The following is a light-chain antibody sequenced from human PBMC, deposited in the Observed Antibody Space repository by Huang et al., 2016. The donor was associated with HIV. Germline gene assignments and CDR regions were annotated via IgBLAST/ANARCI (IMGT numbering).Light chain of an antibody. J-gene: IGKJ4*01. CDR2: VAS. Sequence: EIVMTQSPATLSVSPGERATLSCRASQNINSNLFWYQQKPGQAPRLLIYVASTRATGVPARCRGSGSGTEFTLTISSLQSEDFAVYYCQQYNDWPPLLTFGGGTKVET. V-gene: IGKV3-15*01. CDR1: QNINSN. CDR3: QQYNDWPPLLT.